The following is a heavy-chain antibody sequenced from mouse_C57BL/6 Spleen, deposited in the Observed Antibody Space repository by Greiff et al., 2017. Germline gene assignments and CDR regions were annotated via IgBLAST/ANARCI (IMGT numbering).Heavy chain of an antibody. Sequence: VKLQESGAELVRPGASVTLSCKASGYTFTDYEMHWVKQTPVHGLEWIGAIDPETGGTAYNQKFKGKAILTADKSSSTAYMELRSLTSEDSAVYYCTVNYYGSSWDYWGQGTTLTVSS. J-gene: IGHJ2*01. CDR2: IDPETGGT. CDR1: GYTFTDYE. CDR3: TVNYYGSSWDY. D-gene: IGHD1-1*01. V-gene: IGHV1-15*01.